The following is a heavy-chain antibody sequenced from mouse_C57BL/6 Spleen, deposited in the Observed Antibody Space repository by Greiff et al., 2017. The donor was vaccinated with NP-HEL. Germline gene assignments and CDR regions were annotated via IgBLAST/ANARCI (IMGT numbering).Heavy chain of an antibody. CDR3: ARSRDYGSSFFDY. V-gene: IGHV1-64*01. Sequence: QVQLKQPGAELVKPGASVKLSCKASGYTFTSYWMHWVKQRPGQGLEWIGMIHPNSGSTNYNEKFKSKATLTVDKSSSTAYMQLSSLTSEDSAVYYCARSRDYGSSFFDYWGQGTTLTVSS. CDR2: IHPNSGST. CDR1: GYTFTSYW. D-gene: IGHD1-1*01. J-gene: IGHJ2*01.